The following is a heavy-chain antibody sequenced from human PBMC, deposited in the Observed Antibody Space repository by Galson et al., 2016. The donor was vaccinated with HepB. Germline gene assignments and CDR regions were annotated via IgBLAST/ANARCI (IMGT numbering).Heavy chain of an antibody. Sequence: SETLSLTCPVSGGSISGNYWSWIRQPPGKGLEWIGYIYYTGSTNYNPSLKSRVTISVDTSKNQFSLKLSSVTAADTAVYYCARGTAAGLDYWGQGTLVTVSS. D-gene: IGHD6-13*01. V-gene: IGHV4-59*01. CDR3: ARGTAAGLDY. CDR2: IYYTGST. CDR1: GGSISGNY. J-gene: IGHJ4*02.